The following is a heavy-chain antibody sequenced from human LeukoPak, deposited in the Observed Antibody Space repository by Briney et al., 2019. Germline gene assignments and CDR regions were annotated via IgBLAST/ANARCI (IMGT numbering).Heavy chain of an antibody. CDR1: GYTFTGYY. V-gene: IGHV1-2*02. Sequence: ASVKVSCKASGYTFTGYYMHWVRQAPGQGLEWMGWINPNSGGTNYAQKFQGRVTMTRDTSISTAYMELSRLRSDDTAVYYCARDTMVRGVTYYMDVWGKGTTATISS. D-gene: IGHD3-10*01. J-gene: IGHJ6*03. CDR3: ARDTMVRGVTYYMDV. CDR2: INPNSGGT.